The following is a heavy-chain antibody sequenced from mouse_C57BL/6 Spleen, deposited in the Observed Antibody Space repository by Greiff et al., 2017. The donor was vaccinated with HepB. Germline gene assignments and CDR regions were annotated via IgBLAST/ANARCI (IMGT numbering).Heavy chain of an antibody. V-gene: IGHV7-3*01. Sequence: DVQLVESGGGLVQPGGSLSLSCAASGFTFTDYYMSWVRQPPGKALEWLGFIRNKANGYTTEYSASVKGRFTISRDNSQSILYLQMNALRAEDSATYYWARYSPGITTVVATERYFDVWGTGTTVTVSS. CDR3: ARYSPGITTVVATERYFDV. D-gene: IGHD1-1*01. CDR1: GFTFTDYY. J-gene: IGHJ1*03. CDR2: IRNKANGYTT.